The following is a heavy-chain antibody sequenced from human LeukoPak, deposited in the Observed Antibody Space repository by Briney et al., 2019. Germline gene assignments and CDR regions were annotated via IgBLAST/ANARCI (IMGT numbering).Heavy chain of an antibody. J-gene: IGHJ6*03. V-gene: IGHV1-8*03. CDR1: GYTFTSYD. Sequence: ASVKVSCKASGYTFTSYDINWVRQATGQGLEWMGWMKPNSGNTGYAQKFQGRVTITRNTSISTAYMELSSLRSEDTAVYYCARGKRVVVPAATFYYYYYMDVWGKGTTVTVSS. CDR2: MKPNSGNT. CDR3: ARGKRVVVPAATFYYYYYMDV. D-gene: IGHD2-2*01.